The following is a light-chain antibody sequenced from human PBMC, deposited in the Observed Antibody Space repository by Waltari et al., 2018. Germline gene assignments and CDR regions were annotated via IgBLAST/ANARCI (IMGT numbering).Light chain of an antibody. Sequence: QSAPTQPASVSGSPGPSISIPCTGTRHDLGTYNLVSWYQHSPAKAPKLLLYADKKRPAGVSTRVSGSKFGSTASLTSSGLEGDDEADYCCGSDAGSYWLFGGGTKLTVL. V-gene: IGLV2-23*01. CDR1: RHDLGTYNL. J-gene: IGLJ3*02. CDR3: GSDAGSYWL. CDR2: ADK.